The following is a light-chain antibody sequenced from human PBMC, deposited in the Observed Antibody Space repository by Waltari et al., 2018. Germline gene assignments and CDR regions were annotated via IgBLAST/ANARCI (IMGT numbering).Light chain of an antibody. CDR2: LGS. V-gene: IGKV2-28*01. CDR3: MQALQTPRT. Sequence: DIVMTQSPLSLPVTPGEPASLSCRSSQSLLHSNGYNYLDWYLQTPGQSPQLLIYLGSNRASGVPDRFSGSGSGTDFTLKISRVEAEDVGVYYCMQALQTPRTFGQGTKVEIK. CDR1: QSLLHSNGYNY. J-gene: IGKJ1*01.